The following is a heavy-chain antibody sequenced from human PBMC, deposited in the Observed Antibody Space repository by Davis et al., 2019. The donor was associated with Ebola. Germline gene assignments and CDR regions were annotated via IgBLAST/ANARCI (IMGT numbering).Heavy chain of an antibody. Sequence: MPSETLSLTCAVYGGSFSGYYWSWIRQPPGKGLEWIGSIFYTGSTFYNPSLKSRVSISVDTSKNQFSLKLSSVTAADTAVYYCARRQYYYGSGTRYFDCWGQGTLVTVSS. D-gene: IGHD3-10*01. CDR1: GGSFSGYY. CDR3: ARRQYYYGSGTRYFDC. J-gene: IGHJ4*02. V-gene: IGHV4-34*12. CDR2: IFYTGST.